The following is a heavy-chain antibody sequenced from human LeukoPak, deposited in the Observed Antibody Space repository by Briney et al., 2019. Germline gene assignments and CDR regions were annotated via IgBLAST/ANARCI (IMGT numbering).Heavy chain of an antibody. Sequence: SETLSLTCTVSGGSISSYYWSWIRQPAGKGLEWIGRIYTSGSTNYNPSLKSRVTISVDTSKNQFSLKLSSVTAADTAVYYCARANYYDSSGYKDAFDIWGQGTMDTVSS. CDR3: ARANYYDSSGYKDAFDI. D-gene: IGHD3-22*01. V-gene: IGHV4-4*07. J-gene: IGHJ3*02. CDR1: GGSISSYY. CDR2: IYTSGST.